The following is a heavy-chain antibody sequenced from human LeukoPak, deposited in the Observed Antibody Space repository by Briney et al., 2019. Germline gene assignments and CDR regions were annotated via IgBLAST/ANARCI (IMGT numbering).Heavy chain of an antibody. Sequence: SETLSLTCAVYGGSFSGYYWSWIRQPPRKGLEWIGEINHSGSTNYNPSLKSRVTISVDTPKNQFSLKLSSVTAADTAVYYCARGWGAFDYWGQGTLVTVSS. CDR1: GGSFSGYY. CDR3: ARGWGAFDY. V-gene: IGHV4-34*01. D-gene: IGHD3-16*01. CDR2: INHSGST. J-gene: IGHJ4*02.